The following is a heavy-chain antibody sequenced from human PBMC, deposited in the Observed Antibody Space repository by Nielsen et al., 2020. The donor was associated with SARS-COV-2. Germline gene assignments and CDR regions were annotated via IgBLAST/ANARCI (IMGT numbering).Heavy chain of an antibody. CDR3: ASGRYCSGGSCYSTGRYYGMDV. J-gene: IGHJ6*02. CDR2: IYYSGST. D-gene: IGHD2-15*01. Sequence: GSLRLSCTVSGGSISSSSYYWGWIRQPPGKGLEWIGSIYYSGSTYYNPSLKSRVTISVDTSKNQFSLKLSSVTAADTAVYYCASGRYCSGGSCYSTGRYYGMDVWGQGTTVTVSS. V-gene: IGHV4-39*07. CDR1: GGSISSSSYY.